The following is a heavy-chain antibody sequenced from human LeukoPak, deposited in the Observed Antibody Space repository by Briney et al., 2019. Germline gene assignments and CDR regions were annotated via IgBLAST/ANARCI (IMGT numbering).Heavy chain of an antibody. V-gene: IGHV5-51*01. D-gene: IGHD3-10*01. CDR1: GYDFTTYW. Sequence: GESLKISCRGSGYDFTTYWIGWVRQMPGKGLEWMGFIYPGDSDARYSPSFQGQVTISADKSISTAYLQWSSLKAADTAMYYCARHDTNMVYYFDYWGQGTLVTVSS. CDR2: IYPGDSDA. CDR3: ARHDTNMVYYFDY. J-gene: IGHJ4*02.